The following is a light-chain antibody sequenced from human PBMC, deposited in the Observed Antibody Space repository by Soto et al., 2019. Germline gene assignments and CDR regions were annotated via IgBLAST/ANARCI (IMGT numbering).Light chain of an antibody. Sequence: VLTQSPVSLPVTLGQPATINCKSSQSVLYSSNNKNYLAWYQQKPGQPPKLLIYWASTRESGVPDRFSGSGSGTDFTLTISSLQAEDVAVYYCQQYYSTPFTFGPGTKVDI. CDR3: QQYYSTPFT. CDR2: WAS. J-gene: IGKJ3*01. CDR1: QSVLYSSNNKNY. V-gene: IGKV4-1*01.